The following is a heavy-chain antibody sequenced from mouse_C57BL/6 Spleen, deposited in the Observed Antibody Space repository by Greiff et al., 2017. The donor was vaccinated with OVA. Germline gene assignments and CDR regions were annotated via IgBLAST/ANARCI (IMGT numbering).Heavy chain of an antibody. V-gene: IGHV6-6*01. D-gene: IGHD1-1*01. CDR3: TRSPYYYGSSPLPFDV. CDR2: IRNKANNHAT. J-gene: IGHJ1*03. Sequence: EVKVEESGGGLVQPGGSMKLSCAASGFTFSDAWMDWVRQSPEKGLEWVAEIRNKANNHATYYAESVKGRFTISRDDSKSSVYLQMNSLRAEDTGIYYCTRSPYYYGSSPLPFDVWGTGTTVTVSS. CDR1: GFTFSDAW.